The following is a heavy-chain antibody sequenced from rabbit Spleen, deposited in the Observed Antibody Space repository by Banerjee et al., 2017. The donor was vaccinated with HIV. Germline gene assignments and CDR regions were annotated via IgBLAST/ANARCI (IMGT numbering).Heavy chain of an antibody. Sequence: QEQLEESGGDLVKPGASLTLTCKASGLDFSYSYWICWVRQAPGKGLEWIACIYVGSGGGTKYASWAKGRFTISKTSSTTVTLQKTSLTVADTATYFCARNYVNTFDPWGPGTLVTVS. V-gene: IGHV1S45*01. CDR3: ARNYVNTFDP. CDR1: GLDFSYSYW. CDR2: IYVGSGGGT. J-gene: IGHJ2*01. D-gene: IGHD1-1*01.